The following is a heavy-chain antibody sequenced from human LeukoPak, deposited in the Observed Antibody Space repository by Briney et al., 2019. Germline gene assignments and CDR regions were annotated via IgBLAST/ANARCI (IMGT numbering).Heavy chain of an antibody. CDR3: ARLGYYDYVWGSYRWEYYFDY. Sequence: PSQTLSLTCTVSGGSISSGDYYWSWIRQPPGKGLEWIGYIYYSGSTNYNPSLKSRVTISVDTSKNQFSLKLSSVTAADTAVYYCARLGYYDYVWGSYRWEYYFDYWGQGTLVTVSS. CDR1: GGSISSGDYY. J-gene: IGHJ4*02. V-gene: IGHV4-30-4*08. D-gene: IGHD3-16*02. CDR2: IYYSGST.